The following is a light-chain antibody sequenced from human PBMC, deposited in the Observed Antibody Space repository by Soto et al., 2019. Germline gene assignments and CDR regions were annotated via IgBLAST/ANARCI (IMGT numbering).Light chain of an antibody. CDR3: HVWDSSTAV. J-gene: IGLJ3*02. CDR2: RDS. Sequence: SYELTQPLSVSVPLGQTASITCGGNNIGTRNVHWYQQKPGQAPVLVVYRDSNRPSGIPERSSGSNSGNTATLTISRAQAGDEADYYCHVWDSSTAVFGGGTQLTVL. V-gene: IGLV3-9*01. CDR1: NIGTRN.